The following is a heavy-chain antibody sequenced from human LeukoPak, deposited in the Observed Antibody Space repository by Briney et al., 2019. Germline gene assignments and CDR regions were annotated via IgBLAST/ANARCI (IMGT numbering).Heavy chain of an antibody. CDR2: INAGNGNT. Sequence: PGASVKVSCKASGYTFTSYAMHWVRQAPGQRLEWMGWINAGNGNTKYSQKFQGRVTITRDTSASTAYMELSSLRSEDTAVYYRTRVLSGYYFDYWGQGTLVTVSS. V-gene: IGHV1-3*01. D-gene: IGHD6-25*01. J-gene: IGHJ4*02. CDR3: TRVLSGYYFDY. CDR1: GYTFTSYA.